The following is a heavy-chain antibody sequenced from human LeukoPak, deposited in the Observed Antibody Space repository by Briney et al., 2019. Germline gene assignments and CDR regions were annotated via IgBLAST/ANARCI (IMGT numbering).Heavy chain of an antibody. CDR1: ACTLSSRRVG. V-gene: IGHV2-5*02. Sequence: GRTLVNPTQTLTLTCTVLACTLSSRRVGGGWSRQPPLKALEGLALIYWDDDKPYSTSLKSRLTITKDTSKNQVVLTMTNMDPVATATYCCAHKDLGQVHFDYWGQGTLVTVSS. J-gene: IGHJ4*02. CDR3: AHKDLGQVHFDY. CDR2: IYWDDDK.